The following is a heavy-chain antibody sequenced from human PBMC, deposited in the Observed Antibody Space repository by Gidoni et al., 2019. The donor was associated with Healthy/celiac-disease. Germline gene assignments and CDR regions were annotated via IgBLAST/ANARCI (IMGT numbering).Heavy chain of an antibody. CDR2: IYYSGST. CDR1: GGSISSSSHY. V-gene: IGHV4-39*01. D-gene: IGHD3-3*01. J-gene: IGHJ6*02. Sequence: QLQLQESGPGLVKPSETLSLTCTVSGGSISSSSHYWGWIRQPPGEGLEWIGSIYYSGSTYYNPSLKSRVTISVDTSKNQFSLKLSSVTAADTAVYYCASLGGKPYDFWSGSWYYYYGMDVWGQGTTVTVSS. CDR3: ASLGGKPYDFWSGSWYYYYGMDV.